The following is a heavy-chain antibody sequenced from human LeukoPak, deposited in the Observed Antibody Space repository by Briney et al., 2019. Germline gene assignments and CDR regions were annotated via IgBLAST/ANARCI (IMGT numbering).Heavy chain of an antibody. V-gene: IGHV3-7*01. J-gene: IGHJ6*03. CDR1: GFTFSSYW. CDR3: ARGGVPAATATYYYYYYMDV. Sequence: GGSLRLSCAASGFTFSSYWMSWVRQAPGKGLEWVANIKQDGSEKYYVDSVKGRFTISRDNAKNSLYLQMNSLRAEDTAVYYCARGGVPAATATYYYYYYMDVWGKGTTVTISS. CDR2: IKQDGSEK. D-gene: IGHD2-2*01.